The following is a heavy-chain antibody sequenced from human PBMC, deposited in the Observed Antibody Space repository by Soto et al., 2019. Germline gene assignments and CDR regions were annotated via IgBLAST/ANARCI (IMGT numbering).Heavy chain of an antibody. CDR3: ARHPSAWDS. CDR1: GFSLTNFG. Sequence: QGQLVESGGGVVQPGTSLRLSCTASGFSLTNFGMHWVRQAPGKGLEWLAVMWYDGSKANYADSVKGRFTISRDIYRNTLSLQMNSLRVEDTGFYYCARHPSAWDSWGQGTLVTVSS. J-gene: IGHJ4*02. V-gene: IGHV3-33*01. CDR2: MWYDGSKA. D-gene: IGHD6-19*01.